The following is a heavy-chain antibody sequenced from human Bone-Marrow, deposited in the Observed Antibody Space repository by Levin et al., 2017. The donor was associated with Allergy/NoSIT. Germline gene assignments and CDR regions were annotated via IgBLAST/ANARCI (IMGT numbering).Heavy chain of an antibody. CDR3: AKDQSQNYYYGMDV. Sequence: GESLKISCATSGFTFNNYVMNWVRQAPGKGLEWVSSISGNGGSTYYADSVKGRFTISRDNSKNTLYLQMNSLSAEDSAVYHCAKDQSQNYYYGMDVWGQGTTVTVS. J-gene: IGHJ6*02. V-gene: IGHV3-23*01. CDR2: ISGNGGST. CDR1: GFTFNNYV.